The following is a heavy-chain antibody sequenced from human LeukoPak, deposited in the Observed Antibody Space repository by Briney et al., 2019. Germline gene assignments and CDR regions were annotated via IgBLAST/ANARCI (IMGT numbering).Heavy chain of an antibody. V-gene: IGHV4-30-4*01. CDR3: ARDPTVTNFHDAFDI. Sequence: SETLSLTCTVSGGSISSGDYYWTWIRQPPGKGLEWIGYIYYSGSTYYNPSLKSRVTISVDTSKNQFSLKLSSVTAADTAVYYCARDPTVTNFHDAFDIWGQGTMVTVSS. CDR1: GGSISSGDYY. J-gene: IGHJ3*02. D-gene: IGHD4-17*01. CDR2: IYYSGST.